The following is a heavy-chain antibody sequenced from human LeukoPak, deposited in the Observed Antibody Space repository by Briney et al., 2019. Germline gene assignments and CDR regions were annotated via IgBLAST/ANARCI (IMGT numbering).Heavy chain of an antibody. CDR2: INPNSGGT. CDR3: ARDLLYSSSWYRQNWFDP. Sequence: GASVKVSCKASGYTFTGYYMHWVRQAPGQGLEWMGWINPNSGGTNYAQKFQGRVTMTRDTSISTAYMELSRLRSDDTAVYYCARDLLYSSSWYRQNWFDPWGQGTLVTVSS. D-gene: IGHD6-13*01. V-gene: IGHV1-2*02. J-gene: IGHJ5*02. CDR1: GYTFTGYY.